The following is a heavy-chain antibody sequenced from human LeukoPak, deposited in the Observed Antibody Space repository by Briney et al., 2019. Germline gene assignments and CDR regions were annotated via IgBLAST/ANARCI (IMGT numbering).Heavy chain of an antibody. D-gene: IGHD2-2*01. Sequence: GGSLRLSCAASGFTFSRYSMNWVRQAPGKGLEWVSSIISSSSYIYYADSVKGRFTISRDNAKNSLYLQMNSLRAEDTAVYYCARTRAPSNGRVLYYMDVWGKGTTVTVSS. J-gene: IGHJ6*03. CDR3: ARTRAPSNGRVLYYMDV. CDR1: GFTFSRYS. V-gene: IGHV3-21*01. CDR2: IISSSSYI.